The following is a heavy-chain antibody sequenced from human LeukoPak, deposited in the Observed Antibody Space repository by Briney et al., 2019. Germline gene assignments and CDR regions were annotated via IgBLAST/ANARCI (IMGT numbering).Heavy chain of an antibody. J-gene: IGHJ4*02. CDR1: GGSFSGYY. Sequence: SETLSLTCAVYGGSFSGYYWSWIRQPPGKGLEWIGEINHSGSTNYNPSLKSRVTISADTSKNQFSLKLSSVIAADTAVYYCVRDRELNYWGQGILVTVSS. CDR2: INHSGST. CDR3: VRDRELNY. D-gene: IGHD5-24*01. V-gene: IGHV4-34*01.